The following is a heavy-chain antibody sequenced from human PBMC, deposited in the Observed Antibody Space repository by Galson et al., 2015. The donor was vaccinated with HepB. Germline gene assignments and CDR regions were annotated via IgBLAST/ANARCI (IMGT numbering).Heavy chain of an antibody. D-gene: IGHD6-19*01. CDR1: GFTVSSNY. CDR2: IYSGGST. V-gene: IGHV3-66*01. J-gene: IGHJ4*02. CDR3: ASSYSSGWYGDY. Sequence: SLRLSCAASGFTVSSNYMSWVRQAPEKGLEWVSVIYSGGSTYYADSVKGRFTISRDNSKNTLYLQMNSLRAEDTAVYYCASSYSSGWYGDYWGQGTLVTVSS.